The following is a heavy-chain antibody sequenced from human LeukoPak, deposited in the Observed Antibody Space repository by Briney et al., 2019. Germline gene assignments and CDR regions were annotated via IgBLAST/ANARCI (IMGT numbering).Heavy chain of an antibody. V-gene: IGHV4-4*07. CDR2: IYTSGST. J-gene: IGHJ4*02. CDR1: GGSISSYY. Sequence: SETLSLTCTVSGGSISSYYWSWIRQPAGKGLEWIGRIYTSGSTNYNPSLKSRVTMSVDTSKNQFSLELSSVTAADTAVYYCARSNRLGYCSGGSCYKGLDYWGQGTLVTVSS. D-gene: IGHD2-15*01. CDR3: ARSNRLGYCSGGSCYKGLDY.